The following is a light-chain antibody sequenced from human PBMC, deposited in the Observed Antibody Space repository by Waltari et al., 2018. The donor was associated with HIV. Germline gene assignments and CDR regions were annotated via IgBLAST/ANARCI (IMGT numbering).Light chain of an antibody. J-gene: IGKJ4*01. V-gene: IGKV4-1*01. CDR1: QSVLYSSNNKNY. CDR3: QQYYSTPHT. Sequence: DIVMTQSPDSLVVSLGERATINCKSSQSVLYSSNNKNYLAWYQQKPGQPPKLLIYWASTRESGVPDRFSGSGSGTDFTLTISSLQAEDVAVYYCQQYYSTPHTFGGGTKVEIK. CDR2: WAS.